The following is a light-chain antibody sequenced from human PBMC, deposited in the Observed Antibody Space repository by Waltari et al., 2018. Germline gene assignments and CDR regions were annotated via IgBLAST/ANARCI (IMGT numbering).Light chain of an antibody. V-gene: IGKV4-1*01. CDR1: QSVLFSSDNKNY. Sequence: IVMTQSPDSLTLSLGESAPINCKSSQSVLFSSDNKNYLAWYQQKPGQPPKVLIYWASTRASGVPERFSGSGSGTDFTLTISSLQREDAAVYYCQQYYDNPRAFGQGTKVDIK. J-gene: IGKJ1*01. CDR3: QQYYDNPRA. CDR2: WAS.